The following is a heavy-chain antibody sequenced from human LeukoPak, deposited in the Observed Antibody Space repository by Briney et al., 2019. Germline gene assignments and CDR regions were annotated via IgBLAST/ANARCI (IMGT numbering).Heavy chain of an antibody. D-gene: IGHD3-22*01. CDR3: ARAEAFYSDTSAGFDS. V-gene: IGHV4-59*01. CDR2: IDYSGNT. CDR1: GGSISGYY. Sequence: SETLSLTCTISGGSISGYYWNWIRQPPGKGLESIGYIDYSGNTNYNPSLKSRVTILIDTSKNQFSLKLTYVTAADTAVYFCARAEAFYSDTSAGFDSWGQGTLVTVSS. J-gene: IGHJ4*02.